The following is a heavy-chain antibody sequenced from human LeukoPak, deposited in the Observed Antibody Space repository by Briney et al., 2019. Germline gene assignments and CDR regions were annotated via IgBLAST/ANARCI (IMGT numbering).Heavy chain of an antibody. CDR1: GFTFSSYG. CDR2: IWYGGSNK. V-gene: IGHV3-30*18. CDR3: AKGGGSSWQAPPDY. J-gene: IGHJ4*02. D-gene: IGHD6-13*01. Sequence: GRSLRLSCAASGFTFSSYGMHWVRQAPGKGLEWVAVIWYGGSNKYYADSVKGRFTISRDNSKNTLYLQMNSLRAEDTAVYYCAKGGGSSWQAPPDYWGQGTLVTVSS.